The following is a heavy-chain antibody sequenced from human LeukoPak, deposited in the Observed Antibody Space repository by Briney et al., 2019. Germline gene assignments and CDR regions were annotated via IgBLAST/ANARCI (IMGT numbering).Heavy chain of an antibody. V-gene: IGHV1-2*02. Sequence: EASVKVSCKASGYTFTDYYLHWLRQAPGQGLEWMGWMHPNSGGTNYAQNFQGRVTMTRDTSITTAYMELSRLTSDDTAAYYCARRQSIYTKYYYGSGSLRPVYYYYYMDVWGKGTTVTISS. CDR3: ARRQSIYTKYYYGSGSLRPVYYYYYMDV. CDR1: GYTFTDYY. D-gene: IGHD3-10*01. CDR2: MHPNSGGT. J-gene: IGHJ6*03.